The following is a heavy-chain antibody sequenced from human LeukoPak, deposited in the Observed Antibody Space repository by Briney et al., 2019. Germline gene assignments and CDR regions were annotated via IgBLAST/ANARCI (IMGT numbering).Heavy chain of an antibody. D-gene: IGHD1-26*01. Sequence: GGSLRLSCAASGFTFSSYAMSWVCQAPGKGQEWVSAISGSGGSTYYADSVKGRFTISRDNSKNTLYLQMNSLRAEDTAVYYCAKDQGFSGSYWGYWGQGTLVTVSS. CDR2: ISGSGGST. CDR3: AKDQGFSGSYWGY. V-gene: IGHV3-23*01. J-gene: IGHJ4*02. CDR1: GFTFSSYA.